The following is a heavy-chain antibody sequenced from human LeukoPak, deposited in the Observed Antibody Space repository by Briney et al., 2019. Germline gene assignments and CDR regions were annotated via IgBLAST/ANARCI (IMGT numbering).Heavy chain of an antibody. D-gene: IGHD3-16*01. CDR1: AFTFSGAQ. CDR3: ALGRPGAGGNYFVD. CDR2: ISSDGANK. V-gene: IGHV3-30*08. J-gene: IGHJ4*02. Sequence: GQSLRLSCAASAFTFSGAQMHWVRQAPGKRLQWVALISSDGANKAYTDSVKSRFTISRDNSKNMVYLQISSLRFEATATNYGALGRPGAGGNYFVDWGQGALITVSS.